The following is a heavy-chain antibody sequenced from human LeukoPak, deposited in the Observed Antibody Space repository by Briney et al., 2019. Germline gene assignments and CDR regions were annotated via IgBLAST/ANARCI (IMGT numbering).Heavy chain of an antibody. D-gene: IGHD3-16*02. Sequence: ASVKVSCKASGYTFTSYYLHWVRQAPGQGLEWMGMINPSGGSTTYAQKFQGRVTMTRDTSTSTVYMELSSLRSEDTAVYYCARGFRDDYVWGSYRYPDYWGQGTLVTVSS. CDR2: INPSGGST. J-gene: IGHJ4*02. V-gene: IGHV1-46*01. CDR3: ARGFRDDYVWGSYRYPDY. CDR1: GYTFTSYY.